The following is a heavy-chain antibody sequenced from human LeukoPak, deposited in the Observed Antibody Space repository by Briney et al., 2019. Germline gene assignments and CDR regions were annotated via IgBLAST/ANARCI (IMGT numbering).Heavy chain of an antibody. V-gene: IGHV4-30-4*01. CDR2: IYYSGST. Sequence: SETLSLTCTVSGGSISSGDYYWSWIRQPPGKGLEWIGYIYYSGSTYYNPSLKSRVTISVDTSKNQFSLKLSSVTAADTAVYYCARFSGPRGDFDYWGQGTLVTVSS. CDR1: GGSISSGDYY. J-gene: IGHJ4*02. D-gene: IGHD2-15*01. CDR3: ARFSGPRGDFDY.